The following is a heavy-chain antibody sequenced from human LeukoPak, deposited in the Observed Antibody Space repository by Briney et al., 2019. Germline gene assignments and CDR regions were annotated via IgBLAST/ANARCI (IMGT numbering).Heavy chain of an antibody. V-gene: IGHV3-11*04. Sequence: LSLTCAVYGASFSGYYWSWVRQAPGKGLEWVSAISTSGGTTYYADSVKGRFTISRDNAKNSLYLQMNSLRAEDTAVYYCAREMGGYPFDYWGQGTLVTVSS. CDR3: AREMGGYPFDY. J-gene: IGHJ4*02. D-gene: IGHD5-12*01. CDR2: ISTSGGTT. CDR1: GASFSGYY.